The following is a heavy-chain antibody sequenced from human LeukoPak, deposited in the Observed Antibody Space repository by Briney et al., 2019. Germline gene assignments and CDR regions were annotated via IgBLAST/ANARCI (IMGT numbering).Heavy chain of an antibody. J-gene: IGHJ6*03. CDR1: GFTFSSYS. V-gene: IGHV3-21*01. D-gene: IGHD3-3*01. CDR2: ISSSSSYI. CDR3: ARGEKRSYDFWSGYYGSYYYMDV. Sequence: PGGSLRLSCAASGFTFSSYSMNWVRQAPGKGLEWVSSISSSSSYIYYADSVKGRFTISRDNAKNSLYLQMNSLRAEDTAVYYCARGEKRSYDFWSGYYGSYYYMDVWGKGTTVTVSS.